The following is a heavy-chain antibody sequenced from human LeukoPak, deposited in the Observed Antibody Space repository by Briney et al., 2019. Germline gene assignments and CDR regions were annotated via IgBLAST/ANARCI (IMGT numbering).Heavy chain of an antibody. Sequence: GGSLRLSCAASGFTFGDYAMHWVRQAPGKGLEWVSLIRGDGRTTSYAGSVKGRFTISRDNSKNSLYLQMSSLRGEDTAMYFCTKDAVAGTWLHYWGQGTLVTVSS. CDR1: GFTFGDYA. CDR3: TKDAVAGTWLHY. D-gene: IGHD6-19*01. CDR2: IRGDGRTT. J-gene: IGHJ4*02. V-gene: IGHV3-43*02.